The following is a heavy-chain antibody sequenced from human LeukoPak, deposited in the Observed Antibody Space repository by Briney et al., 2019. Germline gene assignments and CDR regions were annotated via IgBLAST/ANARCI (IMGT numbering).Heavy chain of an antibody. CDR3: VVGGDYYYYMDV. D-gene: IGHD3-16*01. CDR2: IYSDGTT. J-gene: IGHJ6*03. Sequence: GGSLRLSCAVAGVKVSSKYFSWVRQAPGMGLQWVSVIYSDGTTNYADSVQGRFTISRDSSKNHLYLQMKRLTVEDTAVYYCVVGGDYYYYMDVWGKGTTVSVSS. CDR1: GVKVSSKY. V-gene: IGHV3-53*01.